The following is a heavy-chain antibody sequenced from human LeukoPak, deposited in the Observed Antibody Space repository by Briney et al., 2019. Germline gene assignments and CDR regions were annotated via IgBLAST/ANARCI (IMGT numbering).Heavy chain of an antibody. CDR3: ARGVSYYDSSGYYNEYFQH. D-gene: IGHD3-22*01. V-gene: IGHV4-30-4*07. Sequence: PSQTLSLTRAVSGCSISSGGYSWSWIRQPPGKGLEWIGYIYYSGSTNYNPSLKSRVTISVDTSKNQLSLKLSSVTAADTAVYYSARGVSYYDSSGYYNEYFQHWGQGTLVTVSS. J-gene: IGHJ1*01. CDR1: GCSISSGGYS. CDR2: IYYSGST.